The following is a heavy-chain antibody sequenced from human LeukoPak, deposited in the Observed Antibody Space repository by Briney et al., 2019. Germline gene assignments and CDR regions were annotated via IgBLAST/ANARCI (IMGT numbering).Heavy chain of an antibody. D-gene: IGHD6-13*01. V-gene: IGHV4-38-2*01. CDR3: ARAKDRYSSSWEYFDY. J-gene: IGHJ4*02. CDR1: GYSISSGYY. Sequence: SETLSLTCAVSGYSISSGYYWGWIRQPPGKGLEWIGSIYHSGSTYYNPSLKSRVTISVDTSRNQFSLKLSSVTAADTAVYYCARAKDRYSSSWEYFDYWGQGTLVTVSS. CDR2: IYHSGST.